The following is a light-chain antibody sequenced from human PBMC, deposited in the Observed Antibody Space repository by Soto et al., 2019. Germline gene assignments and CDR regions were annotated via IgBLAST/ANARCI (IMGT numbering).Light chain of an antibody. V-gene: IGLV1-51*01. CDR1: SSNIGKNY. CDR2: DND. CDR3: ATWDSGLRGVV. J-gene: IGLJ2*01. Sequence: QSVLTQPPSVSAAPGQSVTISCSGSSSNIGKNYVSWYQHLPGTAPRLLISDNDKRPSGIPGRFSASKSGTSATLDITGLQTGDEADYYCATWDSGLRGVVFGGGTKLTVL.